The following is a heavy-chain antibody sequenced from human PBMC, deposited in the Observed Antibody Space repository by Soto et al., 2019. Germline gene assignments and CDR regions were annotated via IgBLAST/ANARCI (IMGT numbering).Heavy chain of an antibody. V-gene: IGHV3-15*01. CDR3: TTYGVAVAGAPAPFDY. Sequence: EVQLVESGGGLVKPGGSLRLSCAASGFIFNNAWMSWVRQASGKGLEWVGRIKSKSDGATTDYAAPVKGRFTISRDDSKNTLYLQMNSLKTEDTAVYYCTTYGVAVAGAPAPFDYWGQGTLVTVSS. CDR2: IKSKSDGATT. J-gene: IGHJ4*02. D-gene: IGHD6-19*01. CDR1: GFIFNNAW.